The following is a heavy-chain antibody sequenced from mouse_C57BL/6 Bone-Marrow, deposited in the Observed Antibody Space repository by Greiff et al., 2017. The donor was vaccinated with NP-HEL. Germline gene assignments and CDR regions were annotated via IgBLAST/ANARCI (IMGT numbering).Heavy chain of an antibody. V-gene: IGHV5-6*01. D-gene: IGHD2-4*01. CDR1: GFTFSSYG. J-gene: IGHJ3*01. Sequence: EVKVVESGGELVKPGGSLKLSCAASGFTFSSYGMSWVRQTPDKRLEWVATISSGGSYTYYPDSVKGRFTISRDNAKNTLYLQMSSLKAEDTAMYYCARHPPYYDYDPFAYWGQGTLVTVSA. CDR2: ISSGGSYT. CDR3: ARHPPYYDYDPFAY.